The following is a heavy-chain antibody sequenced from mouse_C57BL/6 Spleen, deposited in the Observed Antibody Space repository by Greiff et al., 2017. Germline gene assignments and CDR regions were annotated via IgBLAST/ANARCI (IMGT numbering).Heavy chain of an antibody. V-gene: IGHV1-9*01. Sequence: QVQLKQSGAELMKPGASVKLSCKATGYTFTGYWIEWVKQRPGHGLEWIGEILPGSGSTNYNEKFMGKATFTADTSSNTAYMQLSSLTTEDSAIYYCAREGTTVVATGYFDVWGTETTVTVSS. J-gene: IGHJ1*03. CDR3: AREGTTVVATGYFDV. CDR1: GYTFTGYW. CDR2: ILPGSGST. D-gene: IGHD1-1*01.